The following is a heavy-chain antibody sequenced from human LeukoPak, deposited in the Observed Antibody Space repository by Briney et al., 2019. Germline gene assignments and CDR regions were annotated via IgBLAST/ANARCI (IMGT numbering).Heavy chain of an antibody. V-gene: IGHV3-7*05. Sequence: PGGSLRLSCVASGGFKFKSYWMTWVRQAPGKGLEWVATIKQDGRETYYADSVKGRFTLSRDNAKNSLFLQMNSLRAEDTALYYCARGLYAMDVWGRGTSVTVSS. CDR2: IKQDGRET. CDR3: ARGLYAMDV. J-gene: IGHJ6*02. CDR1: GGFKFKSYW. D-gene: IGHD2/OR15-2a*01.